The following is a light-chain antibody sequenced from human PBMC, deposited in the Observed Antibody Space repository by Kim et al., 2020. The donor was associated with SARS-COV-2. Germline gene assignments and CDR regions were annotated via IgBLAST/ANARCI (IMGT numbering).Light chain of an antibody. CDR2: VAS. CDR3: QKSVYWRPIT. Sequence: SPGEKASPSSRATESITTYTSPYNNKPAQAPTRFTSVASTRATVVPARCRGSGSGTDFTLSISRLETEDIEVYFSQKSVYWRPITFGQGTRLEI. J-gene: IGKJ5*01. V-gene: IGKV3-11*01. CDR1: ESITTY.